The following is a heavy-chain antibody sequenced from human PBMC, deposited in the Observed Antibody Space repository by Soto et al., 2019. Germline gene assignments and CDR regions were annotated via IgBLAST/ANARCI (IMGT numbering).Heavy chain of an antibody. CDR2: INHSGST. CDR3: ARARVDIVATTRNNWFDP. CDR1: GGSFSGYY. J-gene: IGHJ5*02. V-gene: IGHV4-34*01. Sequence: SETLSLTCAVYGGSFSGYYWSWIRQPPGKGLEWIGEINHSGSTNYNPSLKSRVTIPVDTSKNQFSLKLSSVTAADTAVYYCARARVDIVATTRNNWFDPWGQGTLVTVSS. D-gene: IGHD5-12*01.